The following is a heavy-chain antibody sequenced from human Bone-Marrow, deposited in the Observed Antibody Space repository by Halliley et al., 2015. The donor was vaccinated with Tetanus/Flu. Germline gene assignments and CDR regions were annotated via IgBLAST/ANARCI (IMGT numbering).Heavy chain of an antibody. D-gene: IGHD3-10*01. Sequence: SLRLSCAASGFIFRDRYMDWVRHAPGKGLEWVGRISNRDNSYTTEFAASVEGRFTISRDDSKTSLYLQMNSLKTEDTAIYYCAAEAGYSYGSGSSFYFDYWGQGPLVTVSS. CDR1: GFIFRDRY. J-gene: IGHJ4*02. V-gene: IGHV3-72*01. CDR3: AAEAGYSYGSGSSFYFDY. CDR2: ISNRDNSYTT.